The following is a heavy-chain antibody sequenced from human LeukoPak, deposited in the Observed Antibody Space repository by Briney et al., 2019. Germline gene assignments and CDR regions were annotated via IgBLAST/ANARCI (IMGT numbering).Heavy chain of an antibody. V-gene: IGHV3-21*01. CDR3: ARDSLVGWFGDPVGFDP. Sequence: GGSLRLSCAASGFTFSSYSMNWVRQAPGKGLEWVSSISSSSSYIYYADSVKGRFTISRDNAKNSLYLQMNSLRAEDTAVYYCARDSLVGWFGDPVGFDPWGQRTLVTVSS. J-gene: IGHJ5*02. CDR1: GFTFSSYS. D-gene: IGHD3-10*01. CDR2: ISSSSSYI.